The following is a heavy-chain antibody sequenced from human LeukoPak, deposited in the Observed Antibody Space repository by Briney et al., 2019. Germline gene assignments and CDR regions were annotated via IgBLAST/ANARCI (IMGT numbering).Heavy chain of an antibody. CDR3: ARRDRYCSSTSCYGHRFDP. CDR1: GGSTSSYY. V-gene: IGHV4-59*08. CDR2: IYDSGST. Sequence: SETLSLTCTVSGGSTSSYYWSWIRQPPGKGLEWIGFIYDSGSTYYNPSLKSRVTISVDTSKNQFSLKLSSVTAADTAVYYCARRDRYCSSTSCYGHRFDPWGQGTLVTVSS. J-gene: IGHJ5*02. D-gene: IGHD2-2*01.